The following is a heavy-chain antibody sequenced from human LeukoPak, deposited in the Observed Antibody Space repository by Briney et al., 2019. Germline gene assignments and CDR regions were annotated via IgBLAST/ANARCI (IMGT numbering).Heavy chain of an antibody. Sequence: GASVKVSCKASGYTFTGYYMHWVRQAPGQGLEWMGWINPNSGGTNYAQKFQGRVTMTRDTSISTAYMELSRLRSDDTAVYYCARATTYDILTGYFDYCGQGTLVTVSS. CDR3: ARATTYDILTGYFDY. CDR1: GYTFTGYY. J-gene: IGHJ4*02. V-gene: IGHV1-2*02. D-gene: IGHD3-9*01. CDR2: INPNSGGT.